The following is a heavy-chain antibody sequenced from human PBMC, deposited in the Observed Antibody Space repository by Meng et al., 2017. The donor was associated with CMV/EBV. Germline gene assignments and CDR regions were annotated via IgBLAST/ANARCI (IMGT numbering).Heavy chain of an antibody. D-gene: IGHD6-6*01. Sequence: ESLKISGAASGFTFSSYSMNWVRQAPGKGLEWVSSISSSSSYIYYADSVKGRFTISRDNAKNSLYLQMNSLRAEDTAVYYCARSPRSSAPDFDYWGQGTLVTVSS. CDR2: ISSSSSYI. J-gene: IGHJ4*02. CDR1: GFTFSSYS. V-gene: IGHV3-21*01. CDR3: ARSPRSSAPDFDY.